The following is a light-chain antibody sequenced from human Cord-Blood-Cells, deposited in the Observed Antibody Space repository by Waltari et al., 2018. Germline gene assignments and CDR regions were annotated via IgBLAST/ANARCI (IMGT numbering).Light chain of an antibody. Sequence: DIQMTQSPSTLSASVGDRVTITCRASQSISSWLAWYQQKPGKAPKLLIYKASSLESGVPSRFSGSGSGTEFTLTISSLQPDDFATYYCQQYNSYPPEGLRYTFGQGTKLEIK. CDR3: QQYNSYPPEGLRYT. CDR2: KAS. J-gene: IGKJ2*01. CDR1: QSISSW. V-gene: IGKV1-5*03.